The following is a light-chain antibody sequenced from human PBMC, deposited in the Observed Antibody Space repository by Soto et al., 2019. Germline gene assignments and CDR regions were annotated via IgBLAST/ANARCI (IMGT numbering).Light chain of an antibody. CDR3: SSYTSSTTPL. CDR2: EVN. J-gene: IGLJ2*01. V-gene: IGLV2-14*01. CDR1: SSDVGGYEY. Sequence: QSALTQPASVSGSPGQSITISCTGTSSDVGGYEYVSWYQQHPGKAPKLMIFEVNSRPSGVSNRFSGSKSDNTASLTISGLQTEDEADYYCSSYTSSTTPLFGGGTQLTVL.